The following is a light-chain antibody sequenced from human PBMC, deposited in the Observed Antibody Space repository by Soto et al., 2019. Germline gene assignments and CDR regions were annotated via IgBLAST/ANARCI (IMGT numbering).Light chain of an antibody. CDR3: ETWDSNTRV. J-gene: IGLJ2*01. CDR1: SGHSSYI. Sequence: QLVLTQSSSASASLGSSVKLTCTLSSGHSSYIIAWHQQQPEKGPRYLMKLNSDGSHSKGDGIPDRFSGSSSGAERYLTISSLQSEDEADYYCETWDSNTRVFGGGTKLTVL. V-gene: IGLV4-69*01. CDR2: LNSDGSH.